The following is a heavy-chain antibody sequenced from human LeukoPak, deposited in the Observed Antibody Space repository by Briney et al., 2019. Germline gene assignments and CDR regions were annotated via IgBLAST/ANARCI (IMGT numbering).Heavy chain of an antibody. V-gene: IGHV4-39*07. CDR1: AGSISSSSYY. D-gene: IGHD3-16*02. J-gene: IGHJ4*02. Sequence: SETLSLTCTVSAGSISSSSYYWGWIRQPPGKGLEWIGSIYYSGSTYYTPSLKSRVTISVDTSKNQFSLKLSSVTAADTAVYYWARVRLIYDYVWGSYRPGAIDYWGQGTLVTVSS. CDR2: IYYSGST. CDR3: ARVRLIYDYVWGSYRPGAIDY.